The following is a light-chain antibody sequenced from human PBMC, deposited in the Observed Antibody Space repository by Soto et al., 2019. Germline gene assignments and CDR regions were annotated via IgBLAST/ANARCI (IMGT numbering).Light chain of an antibody. J-gene: IGLJ2*01. CDR3: GLHTIADNVV. Sequence: QSVLTQPPSVSWSPGHAVTIACTGTKEVASYNRVSWYLQTPGTSPKLLLYDVTKRASGISDRFSGSKSGNTASLTISGLQADEEGDYYCGLHTIADNVVLGGGTKVTVL. V-gene: IGLV2-18*01. CDR1: KEVASYNR. CDR2: DVT.